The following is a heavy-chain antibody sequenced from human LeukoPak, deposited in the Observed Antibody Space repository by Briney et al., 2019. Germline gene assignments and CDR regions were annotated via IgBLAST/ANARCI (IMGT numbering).Heavy chain of an antibody. D-gene: IGHD3-22*01. Sequence: GESLKIPCKGSGYSFTSYWIGWVRQTPGKGLEWMGIIYPGDSDTRYSPSFQGQVTISADKSISTAYLQWSSLKASDTAMYYCARNYYNEGSGSYVDYWGQGTLVTVSS. CDR2: IYPGDSDT. CDR1: GYSFTSYW. J-gene: IGHJ4*02. V-gene: IGHV5-51*01. CDR3: ARNYYNEGSGSYVDY.